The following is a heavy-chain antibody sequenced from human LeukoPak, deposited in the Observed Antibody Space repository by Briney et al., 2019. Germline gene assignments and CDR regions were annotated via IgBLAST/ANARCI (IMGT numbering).Heavy chain of an antibody. CDR1: AFSLNAYN. CDR2: ISYTGTYI. J-gene: IGHJ4*02. Sequence: GGSLRLSCAASAFSLNAYNMNWVRQAPGKGLEWVSSISYTGTYIYYADSVKGRFTISRDNAQNSLYLQMNSLRAEDTAAYYCARGRPGFYFDYWGQGTLVTVSS. D-gene: IGHD6-25*01. V-gene: IGHV3-21*01. CDR3: ARGRPGFYFDY.